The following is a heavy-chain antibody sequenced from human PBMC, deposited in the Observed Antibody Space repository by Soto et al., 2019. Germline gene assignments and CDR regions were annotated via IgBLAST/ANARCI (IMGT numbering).Heavy chain of an antibody. CDR2: INPNSGGT. Sequence: GASVKVSCKASGYTLTGYYMHWVRKAPGQGLEWMGWINPNSGGTNYAQKFQGWVTMTRDTSISTAYMELSRLRSDDTAVYYCARGKAAAGVDYYYYGMDVWGQGTTVTVSS. CDR1: GYTLTGYY. D-gene: IGHD6-13*01. V-gene: IGHV1-2*04. J-gene: IGHJ6*02. CDR3: ARGKAAAGVDYYYYGMDV.